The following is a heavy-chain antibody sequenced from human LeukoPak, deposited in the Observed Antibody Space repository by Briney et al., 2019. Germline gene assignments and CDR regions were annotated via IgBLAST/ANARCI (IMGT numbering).Heavy chain of an antibody. J-gene: IGHJ4*02. Sequence: PGGSLRLSCAASGFTFSNYAMSWVRQAPGKGLDWVSAISGSGGSTYYADSVMGRFTISRDNSKNTLYLQLNSLRGEDTAVYYCAKVTGYSSGWYHYWGQGTLVTVSS. CDR2: ISGSGGST. CDR1: GFTFSNYA. D-gene: IGHD6-19*01. V-gene: IGHV3-23*01. CDR3: AKVTGYSSGWYHY.